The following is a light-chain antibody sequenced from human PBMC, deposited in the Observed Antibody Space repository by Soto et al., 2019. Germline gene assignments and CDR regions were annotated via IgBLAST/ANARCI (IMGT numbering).Light chain of an antibody. Sequence: EIVMTQSPATLSVSPGERATLSCRTSQSVSRNLAWYQQKPGQAPRLLIYGVSTRAAGIPARFSGSGAGTEFTLTISSLQSEDFAVYYCQHYNNWPYTFGQGTNLEIK. J-gene: IGKJ2*01. CDR1: QSVSRN. CDR2: GVS. CDR3: QHYNNWPYT. V-gene: IGKV3-15*01.